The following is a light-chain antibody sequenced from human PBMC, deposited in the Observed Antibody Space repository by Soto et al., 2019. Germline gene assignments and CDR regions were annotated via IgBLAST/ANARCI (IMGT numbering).Light chain of an antibody. CDR1: TSDVGSYDL. J-gene: IGLJ1*01. Sequence: QSVLTQPASVSGSPGQSIIISCTGTTSDVGSYDLVSWYQQHPGKAPKIMIYEVSKRPSGDSNRFSGSKSGNTASLTISGLQAEDEADYYCCSYAGGRSPYVFGTGTKVTVL. V-gene: IGLV2-23*02. CDR2: EVS. CDR3: CSYAGGRSPYV.